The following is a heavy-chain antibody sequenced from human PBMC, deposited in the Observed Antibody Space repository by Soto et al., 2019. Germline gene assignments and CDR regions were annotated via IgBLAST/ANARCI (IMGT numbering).Heavy chain of an antibody. D-gene: IGHD3-3*01. V-gene: IGHV3-66*01. Sequence: PGGSLRLSCAASGFTVSSNYMSWVRQAPGKGLEWVSVIYSGGSTYYADSVKGRFTISRDNSKNTLYLQMNSLRAEDTAVYYCAGIKTYYDFWSGYSLWGQGTLVTVSS. CDR3: AGIKTYYDFWSGYSL. CDR2: IYSGGST. J-gene: IGHJ4*02. CDR1: GFTVSSNY.